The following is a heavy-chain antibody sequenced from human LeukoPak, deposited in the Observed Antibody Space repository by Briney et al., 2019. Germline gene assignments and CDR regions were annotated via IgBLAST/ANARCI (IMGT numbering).Heavy chain of an antibody. J-gene: IGHJ4*02. D-gene: IGHD3-16*01. CDR3: ARVDYDYVWGSYA. V-gene: IGHV3-53*01. Sequence: GGSLRLSCAASGFTVSSNYMSWVRQAPGKGLEWVSVIYSGGSTYYADSVKGRFTISRDNSKNTLYLQMNSLRAEDTAVYYCARVDYDYVWGSYAWGQGTLVTVSS. CDR2: IYSGGST. CDR1: GFTVSSNY.